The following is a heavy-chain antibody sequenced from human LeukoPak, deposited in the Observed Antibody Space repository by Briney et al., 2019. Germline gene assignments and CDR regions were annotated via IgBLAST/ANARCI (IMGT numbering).Heavy chain of an antibody. D-gene: IGHD5-18*01. J-gene: IGHJ6*03. CDR2: ISYDGSNK. CDR3: AKSGYSYGYLDYYYYMDV. Sequence: PGGSLRLSCAASGFTFSSYAMHWVRQAPGKGLEWVAVISYDGSNKYYADSVKGRFTISRDNSKNTLYLQMNSLRAEDTAVYYCAKSGYSYGYLDYYYYMDVWGKGTTVTVSS. V-gene: IGHV3-30-3*02. CDR1: GFTFSSYA.